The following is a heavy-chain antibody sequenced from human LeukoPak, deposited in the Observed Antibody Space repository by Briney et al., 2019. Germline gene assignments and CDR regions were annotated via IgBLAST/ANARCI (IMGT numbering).Heavy chain of an antibody. J-gene: IGHJ3*02. Sequence: PGGSLRLSCAASGFTFSSYRMNWVRQAPGKGLEWVANIKQDGSEIHHVDSVEGRFTISRENAKNSLYLQMNSLRVEDTAVYYCAKSVVNAIGAFDIWGQGTMVSVSS. CDR1: GFTFSSYR. CDR3: AKSVVNAIGAFDI. D-gene: IGHD2-21*01. V-gene: IGHV3-7*01. CDR2: IKQDGSEI.